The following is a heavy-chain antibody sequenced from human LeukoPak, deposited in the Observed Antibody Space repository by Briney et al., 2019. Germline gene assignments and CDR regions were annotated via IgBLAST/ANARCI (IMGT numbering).Heavy chain of an antibody. D-gene: IGHD1-26*01. V-gene: IGHV1-8*03. CDR1: GYTFTSYD. Sequence: ASVKVSCKASGYTFTSYDINWVRQATGQGLEWMGWMNPNSGNTGYAQKFQGRVTITTNTSINTAYMELSSLRSEDTAVYYCARGYSGTTLGSYYFDYWGQGTLVTVSS. J-gene: IGHJ4*02. CDR2: MNPNSGNT. CDR3: ARGYSGTTLGSYYFDY.